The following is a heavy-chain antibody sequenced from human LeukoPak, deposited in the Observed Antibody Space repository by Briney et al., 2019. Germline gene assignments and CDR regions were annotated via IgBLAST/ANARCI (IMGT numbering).Heavy chain of an antibody. J-gene: IGHJ6*02. CDR3: ARVVWPSVYAIQSYYYYGMDV. V-gene: IGHV1-8*01. Sequence: ASVKVSCKASGYTFTSYDINWVRQATGQGLEWMGWMNPNSGNTGYAQKFQGRVTMTRNTSISTAYMELSSLRSEDTAVYYCARVVWPSVYAIQSYYYYGMDVWGQGTTVTVSS. CDR1: GYTFTSYD. D-gene: IGHD2-8*01. CDR2: MNPNSGNT.